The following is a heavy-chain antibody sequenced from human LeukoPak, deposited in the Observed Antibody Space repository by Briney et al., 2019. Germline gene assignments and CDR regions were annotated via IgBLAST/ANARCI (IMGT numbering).Heavy chain of an antibody. J-gene: IGHJ4*02. V-gene: IGHV3-7*01. CDR3: ARDMWGRSLWSGNLGGHSFDY. CDR2: IKQGGSDK. CDR1: GFTFSTYW. D-gene: IGHD3-16*01. Sequence: GGSLKLSCAASGFTFSTYWMSWVRQAPGKGLEWVANIKQGGSDKYYVDSVKGRFTISRDNAKNSLSLQMNSLRAEDTAVYYCARDMWGRSLWSGNLGGHSFDYWGRGTLVTVSS.